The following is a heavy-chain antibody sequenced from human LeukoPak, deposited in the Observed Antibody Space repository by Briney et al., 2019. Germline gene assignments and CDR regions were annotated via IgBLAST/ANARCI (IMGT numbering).Heavy chain of an antibody. V-gene: IGHV4-59*01. Sequence: SETLSLTCTVSGGSISSYDWSWIRQPPGRGLEWIGYIYYTGNTNYNPSLKSRVTISVDTSKNQFFLKLSSVTAADTAVYYCARDYCSGGNCYRWFDPWGQGTLVTVSS. CDR2: IYYTGNT. CDR3: ARDYCSGGNCYRWFDP. J-gene: IGHJ5*02. CDR1: GGSISSYD. D-gene: IGHD2-15*01.